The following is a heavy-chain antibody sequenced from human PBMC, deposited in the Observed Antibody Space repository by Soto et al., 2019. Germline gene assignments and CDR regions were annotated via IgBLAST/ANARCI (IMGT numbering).Heavy chain of an antibody. V-gene: IGHV3-74*01. CDR3: ARVTDSSGWIHQTYYYGMDV. Sequence: PGGSLRLSCAASGFTFSIYRMHWVRQAPGKGLVWVSRINSDGSSTSYADSVKGRFTISRDNAKNTLYLQMNSLRAEDTAVYYCARVTDSSGWIHQTYYYGMDVWGQGTTVTVSS. CDR2: INSDGSST. CDR1: GFTFSIYR. J-gene: IGHJ6*02. D-gene: IGHD6-19*01.